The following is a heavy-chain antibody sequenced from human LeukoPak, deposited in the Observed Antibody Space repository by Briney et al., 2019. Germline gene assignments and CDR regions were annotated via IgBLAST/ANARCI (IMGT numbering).Heavy chain of an antibody. CDR1: GGSINSRNYF. D-gene: IGHD3-22*01. CDR3: ASTYYDSSGYEGDY. CDR2: IKYSGST. V-gene: IGHV4-39*07. J-gene: IGHJ4*02. Sequence: SETLSHTCTVSGGSINSRNYFWGWIRQPPGKGLEWIGSIKYSGSTYYKPSLQSRVTISVDTSKSQFSLKLSSVTAADTAVYYCASTYYDSSGYEGDYWGQGTLVTVSS.